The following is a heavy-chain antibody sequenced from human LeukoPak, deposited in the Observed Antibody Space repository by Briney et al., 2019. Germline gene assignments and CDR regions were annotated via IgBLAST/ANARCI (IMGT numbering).Heavy chain of an antibody. CDR1: GFTFSSYA. D-gene: IGHD2-2*01. Sequence: GGSLRLSCAASGFTFSSYAMSWVRQAPGRGLEWVSAISGSGGSTYYADSVKGRFTISRDNSKNTLYLQMNSLRAEDTAVYYCAGGYCSSTSCYAAYYYYYGMDVWGQGTTVTVSS. CDR2: ISGSGGST. V-gene: IGHV3-23*01. CDR3: AGGYCSSTSCYAAYYYYYGMDV. J-gene: IGHJ6*02.